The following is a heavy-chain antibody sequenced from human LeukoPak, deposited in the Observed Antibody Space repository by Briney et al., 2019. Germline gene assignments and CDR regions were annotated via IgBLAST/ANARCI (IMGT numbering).Heavy chain of an antibody. CDR2: IWYDGSNK. Sequence: PGGSLRLSCAASGFTFSSYAMSWVRQAPGKGLEWVAVIWYDGSNKYYADSVKGRFTISRDNSKNTLYLQMNSLRAEDTAVYYCARDDDFASGMDVWGQGTTVTVSS. CDR3: ARDDDFASGMDV. J-gene: IGHJ6*02. V-gene: IGHV3-33*08. CDR1: GFTFSSYA. D-gene: IGHD3/OR15-3a*01.